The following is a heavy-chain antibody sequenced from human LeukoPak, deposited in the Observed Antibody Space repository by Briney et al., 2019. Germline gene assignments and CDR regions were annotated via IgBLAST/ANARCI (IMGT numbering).Heavy chain of an antibody. CDR1: GFTFSSYA. CDR2: ISGSGGSA. V-gene: IGHV3-23*01. D-gene: IGHD6-6*01. Sequence: AGGSLRLSCAASGFTFSSYAMNWVRQAPGKGLEWVSLISGSGGSAYYADSVKGRFTVSRDNSKNTLYLQMNSLRAEDTAVYYCAKSNLKYYFDSWGQGTLVTVSS. CDR3: AKSNLKYYFDS. J-gene: IGHJ4*02.